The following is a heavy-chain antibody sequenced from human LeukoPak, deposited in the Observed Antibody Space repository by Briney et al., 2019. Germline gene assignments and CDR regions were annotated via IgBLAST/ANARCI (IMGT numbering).Heavy chain of an antibody. D-gene: IGHD5-18*01. CDR3: ARGYSYGGEFDH. V-gene: IGHV4-61*02. CDR2: IYTSGST. J-gene: IGHJ5*02. Sequence: KPSETLSLTCTVSGGSISSGSYYWSWIRQPAGKGLEWIGRIYTSGSTNYNPSLKSRVTISVDTSKNQFSLKLSSVTAADTAVYYCARGYSYGGEFDHWGQGTLVTVSS. CDR1: GGSISSGSYY.